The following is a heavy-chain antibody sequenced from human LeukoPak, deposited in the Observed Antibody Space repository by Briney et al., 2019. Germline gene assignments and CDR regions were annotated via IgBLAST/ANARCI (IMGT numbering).Heavy chain of an antibody. CDR3: AKDLQTGYSSGPGHMDV. J-gene: IGHJ6*03. Sequence: GGSLRLSCAASGFTFSNYAMHWVRQAPGKGLEWVAFIRHDGSNIYYADSVKGRFTISRDNSKNTLYLQMNSLRAEDTTVYYCAKDLQTGYSSGPGHMDVWGKGTTVTVSS. CDR1: GFTFSNYA. V-gene: IGHV3-30*02. D-gene: IGHD6-19*01. CDR2: IRHDGSNI.